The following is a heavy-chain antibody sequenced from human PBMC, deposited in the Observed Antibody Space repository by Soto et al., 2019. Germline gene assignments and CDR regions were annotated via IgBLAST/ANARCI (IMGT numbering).Heavy chain of an antibody. D-gene: IGHD3-3*01. V-gene: IGHV1-18*01. CDR3: ARDLTAPVCSGYYMERDDAFDI. CDR1: GYTFTSYG. CDR2: ISAYNGNT. J-gene: IGHJ3*02. Sequence: GASVKVSCKASGYTFTSYGISWVRQAPGQGLEWMGWISAYNGNTNYAQKLQGRVTMTTDTSTSTAYMELRSLRSDDTAVYYCARDLTAPVCSGYYMERDDAFDIWGQGTMVTVSS.